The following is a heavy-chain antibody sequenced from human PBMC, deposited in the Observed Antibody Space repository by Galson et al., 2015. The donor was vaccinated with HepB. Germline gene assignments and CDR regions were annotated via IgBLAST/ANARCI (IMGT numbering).Heavy chain of an antibody. CDR3: ARLLDLDPTTWYFDL. J-gene: IGHJ2*01. V-gene: IGHV5-51*01. CDR1: GYSFTSYW. D-gene: IGHD4-17*01. Sequence: QSGAEVKKPGESLKISCKGSGYSFTSYWIGWVRQMPGKGLEWMGIIYPGDSDTRYSPSFQGQVTISADKSISTAYLQWSSLKASDTAMYYCARLLDLDPTTWYFDLWGRGTLVTVSS. CDR2: IYPGDSDT.